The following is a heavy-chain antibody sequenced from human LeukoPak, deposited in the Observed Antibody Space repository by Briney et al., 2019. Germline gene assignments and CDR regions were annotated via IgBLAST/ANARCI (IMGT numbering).Heavy chain of an antibody. V-gene: IGHV4-38-2*02. Sequence: SETLSLTCTVSGYSISSGYYWGWIRQPPGKGLEWIGSIYHSGSTYYNPSLKSRVTISVDTSKNQFSLKPSSVTAADTAVYYCARGGVMYGDYWGQGTLVTVSS. D-gene: IGHD3-16*01. J-gene: IGHJ4*02. CDR3: ARGGVMYGDY. CDR2: IYHSGST. CDR1: GYSISSGYY.